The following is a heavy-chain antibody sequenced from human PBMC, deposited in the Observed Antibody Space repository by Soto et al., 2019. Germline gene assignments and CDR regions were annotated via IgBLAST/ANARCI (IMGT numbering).Heavy chain of an antibody. Sequence: GGSLRLSCAASGFTFSSYSMNWVRQAPEKGLEWVSSISPSTSHIYYADSVKGRFTISRDNAKNSLFLQMNSLRAEDTAVYYCSGCSGGACHQNYGMDVWGQGTTVTVSS. CDR3: SGCSGGACHQNYGMDV. CDR1: GFTFSSYS. CDR2: ISPSTSHI. D-gene: IGHD2-15*01. V-gene: IGHV3-21*01. J-gene: IGHJ6*02.